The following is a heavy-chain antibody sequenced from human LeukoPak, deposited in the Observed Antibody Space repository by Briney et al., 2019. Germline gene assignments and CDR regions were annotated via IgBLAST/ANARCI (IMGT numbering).Heavy chain of an antibody. Sequence: SETLSLTCTVSGGFITSYYWSWIRQPPGKGLEWIGYVYYSGSTEYNPSLRSRITISLEMSKQQFSLNLTSVTAADTAIYYCASNTGTVFDYWGQGALVTVSS. V-gene: IGHV4-59*01. CDR2: VYYSGST. D-gene: IGHD7-27*01. CDR3: ASNTGTVFDY. CDR1: GGFITSYY. J-gene: IGHJ4*02.